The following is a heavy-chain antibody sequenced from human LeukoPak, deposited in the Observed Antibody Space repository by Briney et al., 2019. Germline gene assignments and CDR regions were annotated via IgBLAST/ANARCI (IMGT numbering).Heavy chain of an antibody. CDR2: IYTSGST. D-gene: IGHD6-13*01. Sequence: SETLSLTCTVSGGSISSYYWSWIRQPAGKGLEWIGRIYTSGSTNYNPSLKSRVTMSVDTSKNQFSLKLSSVTAADTAVYYCARDSGSSWRHDAFDIWGQGTMVTVSS. CDR3: ARDSGSSWRHDAFDI. V-gene: IGHV4-4*07. CDR1: GGSISSYY. J-gene: IGHJ3*02.